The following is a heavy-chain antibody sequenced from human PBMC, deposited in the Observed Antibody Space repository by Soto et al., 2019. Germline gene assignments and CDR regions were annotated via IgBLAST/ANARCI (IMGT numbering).Heavy chain of an antibody. J-gene: IGHJ4*02. Sequence: EFLIISFKGVGYKFGSAWIGWVRQMPGKGLEWMGIIKPGTSDIRYSPSCRGHVTISADEAVRTAYLQWSSLKASDTDMYYCARQLSHICDSWGQGTLVTVYS. CDR1: GYKFGSAW. D-gene: IGHD3-3*02. CDR2: IKPGTSDI. V-gene: IGHV5-51*01. CDR3: ARQLSHICDS.